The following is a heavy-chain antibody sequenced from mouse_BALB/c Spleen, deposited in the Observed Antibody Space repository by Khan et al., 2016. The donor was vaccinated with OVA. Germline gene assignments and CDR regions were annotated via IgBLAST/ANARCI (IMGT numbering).Heavy chain of an antibody. CDR1: GYTFTNYG. D-gene: IGHD2-14*01. J-gene: IGHJ4*01. CDR2: INTYNGEP. V-gene: IGHV9-3-1*01. CDR3: ARKYYRYDGMDY. Sequence: QIQLVQSGPELKKPGETVKISCKASGYTFTNYGMNWVKQAPGKGLKWMGWINTYNGEPTYADDFKGRFAFSLETSASTAYLQINNLKNEDTAKYFCARKYYRYDGMDYWGQGTSVTVSS.